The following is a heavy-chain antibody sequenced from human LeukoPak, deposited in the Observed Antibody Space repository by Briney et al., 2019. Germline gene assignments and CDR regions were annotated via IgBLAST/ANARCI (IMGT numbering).Heavy chain of an antibody. CDR1: GGSISSYY. CDR3: VILDLWNLEGAFDI. J-gene: IGHJ3*02. Sequence: SETLSLTCTVSGGSISSYYWSWIRQPPGKGLEWIGYIYYSGSTNYNPSLKSRVTISVDTSKNQFSLKLSSVTAADTAVYYCVILDLWNLEGAFDIWGQGTTVTVSS. CDR2: IYYSGST. D-gene: IGHD3-3*01. V-gene: IGHV4-59*12.